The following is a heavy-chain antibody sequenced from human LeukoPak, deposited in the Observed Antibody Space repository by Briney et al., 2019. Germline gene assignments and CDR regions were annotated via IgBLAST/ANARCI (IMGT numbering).Heavy chain of an antibody. Sequence: SETLSLTCTVSGGSISSSSYYWSWIRQPPGKGLEWIGEINHSGSTNYNPSLKSRVTISVDTSKNQFSLKLSSVTAADTAVYYCARDGSYGAFDIWGHGTMVTVSS. CDR3: ARDGSYGAFDI. CDR1: GGSISSSSYY. V-gene: IGHV4-39*07. D-gene: IGHD1-26*01. J-gene: IGHJ3*02. CDR2: INHSGST.